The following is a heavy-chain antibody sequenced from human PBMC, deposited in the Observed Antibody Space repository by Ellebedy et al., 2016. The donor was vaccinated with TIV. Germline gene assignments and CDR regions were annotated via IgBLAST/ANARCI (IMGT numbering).Heavy chain of an antibody. CDR2: IIPIFGTA. V-gene: IGHV1-69*13. J-gene: IGHJ4*02. Sequence: SVKVSCXASGGTFSSYAISWVRQAPGQGLEWMGGIIPIFGTANYAQKFQGRVTITADESTSTTYMELSSLRSEDTAVYYCARGLQSYDILTGYSYYFDYWGQGTLVTVSS. CDR1: GGTFSSYA. D-gene: IGHD3-9*01. CDR3: ARGLQSYDILTGYSYYFDY.